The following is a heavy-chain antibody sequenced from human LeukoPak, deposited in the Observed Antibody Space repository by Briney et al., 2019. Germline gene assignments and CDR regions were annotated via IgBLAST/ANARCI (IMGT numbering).Heavy chain of an antibody. V-gene: IGHV3-23*01. D-gene: IGHD4-11*01. Sequence: GGSLRLSCAASGFTFSSYAMSWVRQAPGEGLEWVSAISGSSGSTYYADSVKGRFTISRDNSKNTLYLQMNSLRAEDTAVYYCAKFGLIRSNSNDYWGQGTLVTVSS. CDR3: AKFGLIRSNSNDY. CDR2: ISGSSGST. J-gene: IGHJ4*02. CDR1: GFTFSSYA.